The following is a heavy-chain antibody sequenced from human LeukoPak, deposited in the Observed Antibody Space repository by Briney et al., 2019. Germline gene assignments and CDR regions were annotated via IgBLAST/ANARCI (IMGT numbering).Heavy chain of an antibody. D-gene: IGHD2-2*01. J-gene: IGHJ4*02. V-gene: IGHV4-59*01. Sequence: LETLSLTPTVSGGSINNYYCAWIRQPPGRGLEWIGYVYYSGRTNFNPSLKSRATISLDTSNNHFSLNLSSVTAADTAVYYCAREDAHVGAHFEYSGQGAL. CDR2: VYYSGRT. CDR1: GGSINNYY. CDR3: AREDAHVGAHFEY.